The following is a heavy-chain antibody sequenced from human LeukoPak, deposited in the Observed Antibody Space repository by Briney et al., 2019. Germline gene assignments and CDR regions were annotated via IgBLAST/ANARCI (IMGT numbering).Heavy chain of an antibody. CDR1: GFTFSSYA. CDR2: ISGYGDSK. J-gene: IGHJ4*02. V-gene: IGHV3-23*01. D-gene: IGHD2-21*01. CDR3: AKDGCAYYFHY. Sequence: GGSLRLSCAASGFTFSSYAMSWVRQAPGKGLEWVSAISGYGDSKYYADSVKGRFTFSRDNSKNTLSLQMNSLRAEDTAVYYCAKDGCAYYFHYWGQGTLVTVSS.